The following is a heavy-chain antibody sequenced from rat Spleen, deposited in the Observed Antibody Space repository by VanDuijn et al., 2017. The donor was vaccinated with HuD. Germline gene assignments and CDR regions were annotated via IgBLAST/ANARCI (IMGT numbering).Heavy chain of an antibody. V-gene: IGHV5-58*01. CDR1: GFTFKSYW. Sequence: EVQLVETGGGLVQPGRSLRLSCVASGFTFKSYWMYWIRQAPGKGLEWVSSISIGGSSTYYRDSVKGRFSISRDDAKSTLYLQMDSLRSVDTATYYCVRRGNSVYWHFDFWGPGTMVTVSS. CDR2: ISIGGSST. D-gene: IGHD4-4*01. J-gene: IGHJ1*01. CDR3: VRRGNSVYWHFDF.